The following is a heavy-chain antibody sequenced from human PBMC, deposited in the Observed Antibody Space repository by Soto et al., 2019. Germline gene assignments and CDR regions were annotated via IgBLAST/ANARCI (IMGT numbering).Heavy chain of an antibody. CDR2: IYYSGST. CDR3: ARDRGITIFGVVNGPGFDP. Sequence: PEETLSLTCTVSGGSISSYYWSWIRQPPGKGLEWIGYIYYSGSTNYNPSLKSRVTISVDTSKNQFSLKLSSVTAADTAVYYCARDRGITIFGVVNGPGFDPWGQGTLVTVSS. J-gene: IGHJ5*02. V-gene: IGHV4-59*01. D-gene: IGHD3-3*01. CDR1: GGSISSYY.